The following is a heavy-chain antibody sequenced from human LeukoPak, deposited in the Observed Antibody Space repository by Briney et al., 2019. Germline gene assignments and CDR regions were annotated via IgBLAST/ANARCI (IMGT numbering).Heavy chain of an antibody. Sequence: GGSLRLSCATSGFTFNNYNMNWVRQAPGRALEWVSSITSSGTYIFYADSVKGRFTISRDNAKNSLYLQMNSLGPEDTAVYYCARERGLYYYYYYMDVWGKGTTVTVSS. CDR1: GFTFNNYN. V-gene: IGHV3-21*01. D-gene: IGHD3-10*01. J-gene: IGHJ6*03. CDR3: ARERGLYYYYYYMDV. CDR2: ITSSGTYI.